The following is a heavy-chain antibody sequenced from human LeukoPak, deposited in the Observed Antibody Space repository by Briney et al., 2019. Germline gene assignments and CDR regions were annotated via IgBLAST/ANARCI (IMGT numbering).Heavy chain of an antibody. CDR1: GYTFTNYY. D-gene: IGHD1-26*01. Sequence: ASVKVSCTTSGYTFTNYYIHWVRQAPGQGLEWMGRIDPNTGGTKSAKNFQGGVTMTRDTSISTAYMALSGLRSDDTAVYYCASLYDIVGTTVDYWGQGTLVTVSS. CDR3: ASLYDIVGTTVDY. J-gene: IGHJ4*02. V-gene: IGHV1-2*06. CDR2: IDPNTGGT.